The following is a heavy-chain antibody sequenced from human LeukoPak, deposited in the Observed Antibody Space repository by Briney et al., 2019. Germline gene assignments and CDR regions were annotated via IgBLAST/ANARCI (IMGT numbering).Heavy chain of an antibody. Sequence: GASVKVSCKASGHSFTSYYMHWVRQAPGQGLEWMGIINPSGGSTSYAQKFQGRVTMTRDTSTSTVYMELSSLRSDDTAVYYCARDWKGTEDYWGQGTLVTVSS. J-gene: IGHJ4*02. V-gene: IGHV1-46*01. CDR3: ARDWKGTEDY. D-gene: IGHD3/OR15-3a*01. CDR1: GHSFTSYY. CDR2: INPSGGST.